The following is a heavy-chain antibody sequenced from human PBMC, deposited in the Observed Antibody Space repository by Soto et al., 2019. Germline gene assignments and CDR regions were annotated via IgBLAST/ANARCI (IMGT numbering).Heavy chain of an antibody. D-gene: IGHD2-15*01. V-gene: IGHV3-33*03. J-gene: IGHJ4*01. CDR2: IQSDGSKK. Sequence: CAASGFPFSNYGMHWVRQAPGKGLEWVAGIQSDGSKKYYEDSVKGRFTISRDNTKNSLYLHMNSLRAEDTAVYYCATDLSWPNYWGHGTLVTVSS. CDR1: GFPFSNYG. CDR3: ATDLSWPNY.